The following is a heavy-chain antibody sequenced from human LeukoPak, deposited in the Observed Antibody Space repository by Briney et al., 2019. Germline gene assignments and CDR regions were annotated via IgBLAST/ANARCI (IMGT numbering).Heavy chain of an antibody. CDR3: ARIRLLRYFDWLLLPFDY. V-gene: IGHV1-8*01. J-gene: IGHJ4*02. CDR1: GYTFTSYD. D-gene: IGHD3-9*01. Sequence: ASVKVSCKASGYTFTSYDINWVRQATGQGLEWMGWMNPNSGNTGYAQKFQGRVTMTRNTSISTAYMELSRLRSDDTAVYYCARIRLLRYFDWLLLPFDYWGQGTLVTVSS. CDR2: MNPNSGNT.